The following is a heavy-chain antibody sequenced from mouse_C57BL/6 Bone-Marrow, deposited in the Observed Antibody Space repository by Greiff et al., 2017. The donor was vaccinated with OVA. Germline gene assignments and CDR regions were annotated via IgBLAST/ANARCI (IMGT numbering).Heavy chain of an antibody. CDR2: IRLKSDNYAT. CDR3: TGRYYGSSPCWYFDV. CDR1: GFTFSNYW. J-gene: IGHJ1*03. D-gene: IGHD1-1*01. V-gene: IGHV6-3*01. Sequence: EVNVVESGGGLVQPGGSMKLSCVASGFTFSNYWMNWVRQSPEKGLEWVAQIRLKSDNYATHYAESVKGRFTISRDDSKSSVYLQMNNLRAEDTGIYYCTGRYYGSSPCWYFDVWGTGTTVTVSS.